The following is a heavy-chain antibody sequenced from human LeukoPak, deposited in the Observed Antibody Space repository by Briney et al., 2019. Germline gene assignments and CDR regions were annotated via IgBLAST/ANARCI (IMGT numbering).Heavy chain of an antibody. Sequence: GGSLRLSCAASGFTFDDYGMSWVRQAPGKGLEWVSSISSSSSYIYYADSVKGRFTISRDNAKNSLYLQMNSLRAEDTAVYYCARGLYYGSSGYYGYWGQGTLVTVSS. CDR2: ISSSSSYI. V-gene: IGHV3-21*01. D-gene: IGHD3-22*01. CDR1: GFTFDDYG. CDR3: ARGLYYGSSGYYGY. J-gene: IGHJ4*02.